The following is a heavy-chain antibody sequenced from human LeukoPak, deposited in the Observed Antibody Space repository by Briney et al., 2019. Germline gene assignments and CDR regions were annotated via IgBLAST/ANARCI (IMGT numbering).Heavy chain of an antibody. J-gene: IGHJ4*02. V-gene: IGHV3-48*03. Sequence: GGSLRLSCAVSGFTFSRYEMSSIRQAPGKGLEWISYISPSGTTMYYVDSVKGRFIISRDNAKDSLYLQMNSLRVEDTAVYYCARDPRGPDYWGQGTLVTVSS. CDR3: ARDPRGPDY. CDR1: GFTFSRYE. CDR2: ISPSGTTM.